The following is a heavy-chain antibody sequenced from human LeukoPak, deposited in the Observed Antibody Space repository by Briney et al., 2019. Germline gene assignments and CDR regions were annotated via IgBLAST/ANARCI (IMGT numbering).Heavy chain of an antibody. V-gene: IGHV3-30*18. CDR2: ISYDGSNK. CDR3: AKVVDGGPYSRDAFDI. D-gene: IGHD6-13*01. Sequence: GGSLRLSCAASGFTFSSYGMHWVRQAPGKGLEWVAVISYDGSNKYYADSVKGRFTISRDNSKNTLYLQMNSLRAEDTAVYYCAKVVDGGPYSRDAFDIWGQGIMVTVSS. CDR1: GFTFSSYG. J-gene: IGHJ3*02.